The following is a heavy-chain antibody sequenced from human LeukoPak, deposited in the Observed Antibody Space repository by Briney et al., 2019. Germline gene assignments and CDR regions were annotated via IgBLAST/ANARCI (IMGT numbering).Heavy chain of an antibody. J-gene: IGHJ4*02. CDR3: ANPRPSIAAGGNYFDY. D-gene: IGHD6-6*01. Sequence: ASVKVSCKASGYTFTTYGISWVRQVPGQGLEWVGWISAYNDNTNYAQKLQGRVTMTTDTSTSTAYMELRSLRSDDTAVYYCANPRPSIAAGGNYFDYWGQGTLVTVSS. CDR1: GYTFTTYG. CDR2: ISAYNDNT. V-gene: IGHV1-18*01.